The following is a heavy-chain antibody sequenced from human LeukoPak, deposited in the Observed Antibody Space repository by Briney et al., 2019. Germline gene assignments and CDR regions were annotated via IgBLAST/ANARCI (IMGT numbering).Heavy chain of an antibody. CDR2: INTDGRIT. CDR1: GFSFRNYA. Sequence: GGSLGLSCVASGFSFRNYAIHWVRQAPGKGLEYVSVINTDGRITYYADSVKGRFTISRDNSKNTLYLQMNSLRAEDTAVYYCAKDYYYDSSGYTPVDWFDPWGQGTLVTVSS. J-gene: IGHJ5*02. D-gene: IGHD3-22*01. V-gene: IGHV3-64*04. CDR3: AKDYYYDSSGYTPVDWFDP.